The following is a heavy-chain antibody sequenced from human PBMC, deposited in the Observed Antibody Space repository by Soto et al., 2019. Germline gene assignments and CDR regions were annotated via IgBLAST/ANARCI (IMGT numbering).Heavy chain of an antibody. CDR1: GYTFTGYY. D-gene: IGHD3-22*01. V-gene: IGHV1-2*04. J-gene: IGHJ3*02. CDR3: ARARDSSGYSSPHDAFDI. Sequence: ASVKVSCKASGYTFTGYYIHWVRQAPGQGLEWIGWINPNRGGTNYAQKFQGWVTMTRDTSISTSYMDLSRLRSDDTAMFYFARARDSSGYSSPHDAFDIWGQGTMVTVSS. CDR2: INPNRGGT.